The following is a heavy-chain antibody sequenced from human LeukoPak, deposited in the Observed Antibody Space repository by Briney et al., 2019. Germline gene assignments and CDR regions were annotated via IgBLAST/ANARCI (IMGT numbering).Heavy chain of an antibody. J-gene: IGHJ3*02. V-gene: IGHV3-66*01. Sequence: PGGSLRLSCAASGFTVSSNYMSWVRQAPGKGLEWVSLIYNGGSTYYADSVKGRFTISRDNSKNTVYLQMNSLRAEDTAIYYCARDVHSSSWYLDAFDIWGQGTMVTVSP. CDR1: GFTVSSNY. CDR3: ARDVHSSSWYLDAFDI. CDR2: IYNGGST. D-gene: IGHD6-13*01.